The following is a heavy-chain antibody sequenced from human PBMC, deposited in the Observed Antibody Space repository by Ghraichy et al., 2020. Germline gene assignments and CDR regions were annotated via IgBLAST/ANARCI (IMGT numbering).Heavy chain of an antibody. V-gene: IGHV3-23*01. CDR3: AKGGGMATIYYDYHYYVDV. J-gene: IGHJ6*03. D-gene: IGHD5-24*01. CDR2: ISGSGGST. Sequence: GGSLRLSCAASGFTFRSYAMSWVRQAPGKGLEWVSSISGSGGSTYYADSVKGRFTVSRDISKNTLYVQMNSLRAEDTAVYYCAKGGGMATIYYDYHYYVDVWGKGTTVTVSS. CDR1: GFTFRSYA.